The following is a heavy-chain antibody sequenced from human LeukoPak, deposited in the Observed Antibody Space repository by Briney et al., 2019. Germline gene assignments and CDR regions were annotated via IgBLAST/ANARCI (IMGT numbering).Heavy chain of an antibody. J-gene: IGHJ5*02. CDR1: GFTFSSYG. D-gene: IGHD2-8*02. CDR3: ARDTGGRGWFDP. Sequence: PGGSLRLSCAASGFTFSSYGMNWVRQAPGKGLEWVSSISSSSSYIYYADSVKGRFTISRDNAKNSLYLQMNSLRAEDTAVYYCARDTGGRGWFDPWGQGTLVTVSS. CDR2: ISSSSSYI. V-gene: IGHV3-21*01.